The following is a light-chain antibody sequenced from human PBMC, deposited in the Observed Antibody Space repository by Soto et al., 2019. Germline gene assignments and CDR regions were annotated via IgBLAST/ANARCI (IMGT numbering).Light chain of an antibody. CDR1: QTISSW. CDR2: KAS. J-gene: IGKJ1*01. V-gene: IGKV1-5*03. Sequence: DIQMTQSPSTLSGSVGDRVTITRRASQTISSWLAWYQQKTGKAPKILIYKASTLKSGVPSRFRGSGSGTEFTLTISRLQPDDFETYYCQHYNSYSEAFGQGTKVDIK. CDR3: QHYNSYSEA.